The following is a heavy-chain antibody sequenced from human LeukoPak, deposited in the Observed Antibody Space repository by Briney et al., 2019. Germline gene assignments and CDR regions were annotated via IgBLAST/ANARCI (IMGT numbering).Heavy chain of an antibody. Sequence: GGSLRLSCAASGFTFSDYYMSWIRQAPGKGLEWVSYISSSGSTIYYADSEKGRFTISRDNAKNSLYLQMNSLRAEDTAVYYCAGAPYYYDSSGFSDYWGQGTLVTVSS. D-gene: IGHD3-22*01. V-gene: IGHV3-11*01. CDR3: AGAPYYYDSSGFSDY. J-gene: IGHJ4*02. CDR2: ISSSGSTI. CDR1: GFTFSDYY.